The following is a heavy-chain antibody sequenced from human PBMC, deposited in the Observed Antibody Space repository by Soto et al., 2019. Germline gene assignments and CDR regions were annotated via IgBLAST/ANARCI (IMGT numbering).Heavy chain of an antibody. J-gene: IGHJ6*02. Sequence: EAQLVESGGGLVQPDRSLRLSCAASGFTFDDYALNWVGQAPGKGLEWVSGISWNGGSKGYADSVKGRFTISRDNSKKSLYLQINSLRGEDTALYYCAKGGYSYGDFYYGMDVWGQGIMVTVSS. V-gene: IGHV3-9*01. CDR2: ISWNGGSK. CDR3: AKGGYSYGDFYYGMDV. D-gene: IGHD5-18*01. CDR1: GFTFDDYA.